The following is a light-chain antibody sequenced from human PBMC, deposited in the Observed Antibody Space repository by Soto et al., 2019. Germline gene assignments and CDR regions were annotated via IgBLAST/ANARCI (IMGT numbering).Light chain of an antibody. CDR2: PAS. V-gene: IGKV1-39*01. CDR3: HQSYSTLVG. J-gene: IGKJ1*01. CDR1: QSISSY. Sequence: DIQMTQSPSSLSASVGDRVTITCRASQSISSYLNWYQQKPGKAPKLLIYPASSLQSGVPSRFSGSGSGTDFTLTISSLQPEDFATYYCHQSYSTLVGFGQGTKVDIK.